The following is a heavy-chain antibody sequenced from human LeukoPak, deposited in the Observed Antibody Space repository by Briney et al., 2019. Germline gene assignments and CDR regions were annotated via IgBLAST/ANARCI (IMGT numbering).Heavy chain of an antibody. CDR3: ATVYSSGWYFEY. V-gene: IGHV1-46*01. CDR1: GYTFTSYY. CDR2: INPSGGST. Sequence: ASVKVSCKASGYTFTSYYMHWVRQAPGQGLEWMGIINPSGGSTSYAQKFQGRVTMTRDTSTSTAYMELNRLRSDDTALYYCATVYSSGWYFEYWGQGTLVTVSS. J-gene: IGHJ4*02. D-gene: IGHD6-19*01.